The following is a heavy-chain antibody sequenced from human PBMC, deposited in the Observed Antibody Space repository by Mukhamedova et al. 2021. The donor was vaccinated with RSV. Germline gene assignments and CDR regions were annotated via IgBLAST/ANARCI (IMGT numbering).Heavy chain of an antibody. D-gene: IGHD6-13*01. CDR3: AREGMTATGDS. J-gene: IGHJ4*02. CDR2: SYT. Sequence: SYTSYADSVKGRFTISRDNAKNTLYLQMNSLRAEDTAVYYCAREGMTATGDSWGQGTLVTVSS. V-gene: IGHV3-74*01.